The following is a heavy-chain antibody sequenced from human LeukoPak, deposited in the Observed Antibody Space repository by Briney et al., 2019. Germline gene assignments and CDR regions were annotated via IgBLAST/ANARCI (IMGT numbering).Heavy chain of an antibody. CDR1: GFTFSSYE. CDR2: ISSSGSTI. CDR3: AREGNSSRLFDY. J-gene: IGHJ4*02. Sequence: GGSLRLSCAASGFTFSSYEMNWVRQAPGKGLEWVSYISSSGSTIYYADSVKGRFTISRDNGKNSLYLQMNSLRAEDTAVYYCAREGNSSRLFDYWGQGTLVTVSS. D-gene: IGHD1/OR15-1a*01. V-gene: IGHV3-48*03.